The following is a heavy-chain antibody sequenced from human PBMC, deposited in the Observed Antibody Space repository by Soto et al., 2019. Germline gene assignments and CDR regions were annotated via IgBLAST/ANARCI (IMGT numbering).Heavy chain of an antibody. Sequence: QVQLQESGPGLARPSQTLSLTCTVSNGSIDNTVFFWNWIRQHPGRGLEWIGYISYSGKTFYNPSLQSRVSMSLDTSTNQFSLKLSSVTAADTAVYFCARHLSGDYPNANWFDPWGQGTLVTVSS. D-gene: IGHD4-17*01. CDR2: ISYSGKT. J-gene: IGHJ5*02. V-gene: IGHV4-31*03. CDR1: NGSIDNTVFF. CDR3: ARHLSGDYPNANWFDP.